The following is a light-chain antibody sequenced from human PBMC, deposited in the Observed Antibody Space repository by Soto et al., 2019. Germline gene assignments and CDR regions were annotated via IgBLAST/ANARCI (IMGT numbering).Light chain of an antibody. Sequence: IQLTQSPSTLSPPVGDRVTITCQASQDISNYLNWYQQKPGKAPKLLIYDASNLETGVPSRFSGSGSGTDFTFTISSLQPEDIATYYCQQYDNLPFGGGTKVDIK. V-gene: IGKV1-33*01. CDR1: QDISNY. CDR2: DAS. J-gene: IGKJ4*01. CDR3: QQYDNLP.